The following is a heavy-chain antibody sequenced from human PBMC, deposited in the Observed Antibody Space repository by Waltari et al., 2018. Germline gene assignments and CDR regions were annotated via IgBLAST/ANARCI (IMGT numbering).Heavy chain of an antibody. V-gene: IGHV4-38-2*02. CDR2: IYHSGST. CDR3: ARDPGSQGI. CDR1: GYSISSGYY. Sequence: QVQLQESGPGLVKPSETLSLTCAVSGYSISSGYYWGWIRQPPGKGLEWIGSIYHSGSTYYNPPLKSRVTISVDTSKNQFSLKLRSVTAADTAVYYCARDPGSQGIWGQGTMVTVSS. J-gene: IGHJ3*02. D-gene: IGHD3-10*01.